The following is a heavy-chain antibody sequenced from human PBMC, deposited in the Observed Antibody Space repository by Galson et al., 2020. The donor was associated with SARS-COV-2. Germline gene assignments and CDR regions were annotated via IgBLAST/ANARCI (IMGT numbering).Heavy chain of an antibody. CDR2: INDGGST. Sequence: SETLSLTCAVYGGSFSGYYWTWIRQPPGKGLEWIGEINDGGSTNYNPSLKSRVTISVDTSKNQFSLRLSSVTAADTAVYYCARGRLGINSILVVVTGVDYYFDVWGRGTLVTVSS. CDR1: GGSFSGYY. CDR3: ARGRLGINSILVVVTGVDYYFDV. J-gene: IGHJ2*01. V-gene: IGHV4-34*01. D-gene: IGHD3-22*01.